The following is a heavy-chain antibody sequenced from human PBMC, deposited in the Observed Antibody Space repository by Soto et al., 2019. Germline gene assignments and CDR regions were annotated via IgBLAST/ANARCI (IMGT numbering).Heavy chain of an antibody. D-gene: IGHD3-16*01. CDR1: GYTFTNFG. V-gene: IGHV1-18*01. CDR2: ISAYNGNT. CDR3: ARGGTPICY. J-gene: IGHJ4*02. Sequence: QVQLVQSGAEVKKPGASVKGSCKDSGYTFTNFGISWVRQAPGQGLEWMGWISAYNGNTNYAKNFQGRVTMTTDTSTRTAYMGMRSLRADDTAVYYCARGGTPICYWGQGTLVTVSS.